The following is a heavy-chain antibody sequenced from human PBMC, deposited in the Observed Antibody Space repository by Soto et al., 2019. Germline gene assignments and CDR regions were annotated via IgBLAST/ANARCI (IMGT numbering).Heavy chain of an antibody. CDR1: GFTFDDYT. D-gene: IGHD5-18*01. V-gene: IGHV3-43*01. J-gene: IGHJ6*01. CDR2: ISWDGGST. Sequence: EVQLVESGGVVVQPGGSLRLSCAASGFTFDDYTMHWVRQAPGKGLEWVSLISWDGGSTYYADSVKGRFTISRDNSKNSLYLQMNSLRTEDTALYYCAKDIGYSYGRKVSDTDYYDYYGMDVW. CDR3: AKDIGYSYGRKVSDTDYYDYYGMDV.